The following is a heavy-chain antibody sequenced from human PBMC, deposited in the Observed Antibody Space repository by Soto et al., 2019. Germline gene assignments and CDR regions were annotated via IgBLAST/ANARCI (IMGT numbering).Heavy chain of an antibody. CDR3: AGGPPYSSSWYDYYYYGMDV. CDR2: INPSGGST. CDR1: GYTFTSYY. D-gene: IGHD6-13*01. Sequence: ASVKVSCKASGYTFTSYYMHWVRQAPGQGLEWMGIINPSGGSTSYAQKFQGRVTMTRDTSTSTVYMELSSLRSEDTAVYYCAGGPPYSSSWYDYYYYGMDVWGQGTTVTVSS. J-gene: IGHJ6*02. V-gene: IGHV1-46*03.